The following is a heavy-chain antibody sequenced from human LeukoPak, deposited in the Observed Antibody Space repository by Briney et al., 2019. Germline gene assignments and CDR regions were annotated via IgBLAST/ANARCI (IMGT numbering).Heavy chain of an antibody. Sequence: PSETLSLTCAVYGGSFSGYYLSWIRQPPGKGLEWIGEINHSGSTNYNPSLKSRVTISVDTSKNQFSLKLSSVTAADTAVYYCARSIDYYDRQGSDYWGQGTLVTVSS. V-gene: IGHV4-34*01. D-gene: IGHD3-22*01. J-gene: IGHJ4*02. CDR2: INHSGST. CDR3: ARSIDYYDRQGSDY. CDR1: GGSFSGYY.